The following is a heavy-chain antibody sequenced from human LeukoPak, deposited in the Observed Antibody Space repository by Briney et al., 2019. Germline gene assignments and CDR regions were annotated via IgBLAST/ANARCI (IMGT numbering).Heavy chain of an antibody. V-gene: IGHV1-18*01. D-gene: IGHD3-3*01. Sequence: GASVKVSCKASGYTFNTYGITWVRQAPGQGLEWMGWISGYNGKTKYAQKLQDRVTMTTDTSTTTAYMELRSLRSDDTAVYYCARDNRRNYDFWRADFDYWGQGTLVTVSS. CDR2: ISGYNGKT. CDR3: ARDNRRNYDFWRADFDY. J-gene: IGHJ4*02. CDR1: GYTFNTYG.